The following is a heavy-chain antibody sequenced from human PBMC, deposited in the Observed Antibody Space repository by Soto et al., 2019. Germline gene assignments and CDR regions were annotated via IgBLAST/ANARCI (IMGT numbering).Heavy chain of an antibody. CDR1: GGTFSSYA. CDR2: IIPIFGTA. D-gene: IGHD6-19*01. J-gene: IGHJ4*02. V-gene: IGHV1-69*05. Sequence: QVQLVQSGAEVKKPGSSVKVSCKASGGTFSSYAISWVRQAPGQGLEWMGGIIPIFGTANYAQKFQGRVRXTXDXXTSTAYLELSSLRSEDTAVYSCAGGGSGWSKATAYWGKGTLVTVSS. CDR3: AGGGSGWSKATAY.